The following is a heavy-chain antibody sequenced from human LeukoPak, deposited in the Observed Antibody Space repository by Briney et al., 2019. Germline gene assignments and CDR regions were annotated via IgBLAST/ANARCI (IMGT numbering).Heavy chain of an antibody. D-gene: IGHD2-2*01. CDR3: ARSGYCSSTSCRNHYYFGY. Sequence: GASVTVSCKASGYTFTSYAMHWVRQAPGQRLEWMGWINAGNGNTKYSQKFQGRVTITRDTSASTAYMELSSLRSEDTAVYYCARSGYCSSTSCRNHYYFGYWGQGTLVTVSS. V-gene: IGHV1-3*01. J-gene: IGHJ4*02. CDR2: INAGNGNT. CDR1: GYTFTSYA.